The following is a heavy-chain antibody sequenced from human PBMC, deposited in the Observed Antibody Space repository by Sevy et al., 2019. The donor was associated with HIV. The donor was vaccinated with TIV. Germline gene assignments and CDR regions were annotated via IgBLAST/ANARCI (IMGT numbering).Heavy chain of an antibody. Sequence: GGSLRLSCAASGFTVSSNYMSWVRQAPGKGLEWVSVIYSGGSTYYADSVKGRFTISRNNSKNTQYLQMNSLRAEDTAVYYCARGWGDRSGYYPLDYWGQGTLVTVSS. D-gene: IGHD3-22*01. V-gene: IGHV3-66*01. CDR3: ARGWGDRSGYYPLDY. J-gene: IGHJ4*02. CDR2: IYSGGST. CDR1: GFTVSSNY.